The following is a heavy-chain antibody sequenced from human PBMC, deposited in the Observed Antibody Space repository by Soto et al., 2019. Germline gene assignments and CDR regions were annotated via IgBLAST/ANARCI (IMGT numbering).Heavy chain of an antibody. J-gene: IGHJ3*02. CDR2: IIPIYDTT. V-gene: IGHV1-69*01. CDR3: ARGGTGSYSYAFDI. CDR1: GGSFSRYA. Sequence: QVQLVQSGAEVKKPGSSVRLSCKTSGGSFSRYAIHWVRQAPGQGLEWVGAIIPIYDTTNSAQKFHGRVTITADDSTTTAHMELISLKSEDTAVYYCARGGTGSYSYAFDIWGQGTAVTVSS. D-gene: IGHD1-26*01.